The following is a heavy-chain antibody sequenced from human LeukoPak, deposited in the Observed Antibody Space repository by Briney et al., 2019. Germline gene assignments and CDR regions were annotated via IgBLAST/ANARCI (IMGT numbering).Heavy chain of an antibody. V-gene: IGHV1-24*01. CDR1: GYTLTELS. J-gene: IGHJ6*02. CDR2: FDPEDGKT. D-gene: IGHD6-13*01. Sequence: ASVKVSCKVSGYTLTELSMFWVRQAPGKGLEWMGSFDPEDGKTVYAQKFQGRVTMTEDTSTDTAYMELSSLRFEDTAVYYCATGYLVTAGLMDVWGRGTTVTVSS. CDR3: ATGYLVTAGLMDV.